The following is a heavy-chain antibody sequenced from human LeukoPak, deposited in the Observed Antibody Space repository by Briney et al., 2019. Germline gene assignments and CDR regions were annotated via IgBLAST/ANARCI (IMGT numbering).Heavy chain of an antibody. CDR2: MNPNSGNT. D-gene: IGHD6-19*01. Sequence: GASVTVSCKASGYTFTSYDINWVRQATGQGLEWMGWMNPNSGNTGYAQKFQGRVTMTRNTSISTVYMKLSSLRSEDTAVYYCARQRGSGRYKNLDYWGQGTLVTVSS. CDR3: ARQRGSGRYKNLDY. V-gene: IGHV1-8*01. CDR1: GYTFTSYD. J-gene: IGHJ4*02.